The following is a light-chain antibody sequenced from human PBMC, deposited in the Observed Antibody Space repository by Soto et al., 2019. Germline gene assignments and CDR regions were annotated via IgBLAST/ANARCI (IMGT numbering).Light chain of an antibody. CDR2: DVS. CDR3: ASYTRGSVV. Sequence: QSVLTQPASVSGSPGQSITLSCTGSSSDVGGSDYVSWYQQHPGKAPKLMIYDVSHRPSGVSNRFSGSKSGNTASLTISGLQAEDEADYYCASYTRGSVVFGGGTQLTVL. J-gene: IGLJ2*01. V-gene: IGLV2-14*01. CDR1: SSDVGGSDY.